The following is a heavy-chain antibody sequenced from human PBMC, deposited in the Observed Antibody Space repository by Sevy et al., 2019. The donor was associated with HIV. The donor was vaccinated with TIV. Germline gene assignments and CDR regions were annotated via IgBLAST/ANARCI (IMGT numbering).Heavy chain of an antibody. CDR1: GFNFQTFA. CDR2: ISSDGINH. CDR3: TKESLRGTYIRGDFDH. D-gene: IGHD3-10*02. Sequence: GGSLGLSGSAFGFNFQTFAMHWVRQAPGKGPEWLAVISSDGINHNYAASVKGRFTIYRDNSKSLLFLQMNSLTPNDTAVYFCTKESLRGTYIRGDFDHWGQGTLVTVSS. J-gene: IGHJ4*02. V-gene: IGHV3-30*07.